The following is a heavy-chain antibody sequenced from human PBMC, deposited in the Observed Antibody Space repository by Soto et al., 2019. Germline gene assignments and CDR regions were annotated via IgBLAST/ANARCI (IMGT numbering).Heavy chain of an antibody. CDR1: GFSLSKARMG. D-gene: IGHD1-26*01. CDR3: ARALREGLPIYYFDS. Sequence: QVTLKESGPVLVKPTETLTLTCSVSGFSLSKARMGVSWIRRPPGKALEWLAHIFWNDERSYNTSLKNRLTISRDTSKSQVVLTMTNVDPVDTGTYFCARALREGLPIYYFDSWGQGTLVTVSS. CDR2: IFWNDER. V-gene: IGHV2-26*01. J-gene: IGHJ4*02.